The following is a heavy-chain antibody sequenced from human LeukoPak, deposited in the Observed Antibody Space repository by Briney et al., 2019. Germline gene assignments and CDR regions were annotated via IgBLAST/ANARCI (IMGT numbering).Heavy chain of an antibody. Sequence: PGGSLRLSCAASGFTFSSYGMSWVRQAPGKGLEWVSAISGSGGSTYYADSVKGRFFISRDNSKNTLYLQMNSLRAEDTAIYYCAKDLRYCTGGSCYWGQGTLVTVSS. V-gene: IGHV3-23*01. CDR1: GFTFSSYG. J-gene: IGHJ4*02. D-gene: IGHD2-15*01. CDR2: ISGSGGST. CDR3: AKDLRYCTGGSCY.